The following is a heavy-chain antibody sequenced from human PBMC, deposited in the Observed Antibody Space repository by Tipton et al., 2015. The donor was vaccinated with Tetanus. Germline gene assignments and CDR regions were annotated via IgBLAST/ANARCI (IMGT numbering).Heavy chain of an antibody. CDR2: IDPNGGGT. D-gene: IGHD3-22*01. CDR3: ARDRGDYIYYGMDV. CDR1: GYTFTGYY. Sequence: VQLVQSGAEVKKPGASVKVSCKASGYTFTGYYMYWVRQAPGQGLEWMGWIDPNGGGTVYAQKFQGRVTMTRDTSISTAYMELRSLRSDDTAVYYCARDRGDYIYYGMDVWGPGTTVTVS. V-gene: IGHV1-2*02. J-gene: IGHJ6*02.